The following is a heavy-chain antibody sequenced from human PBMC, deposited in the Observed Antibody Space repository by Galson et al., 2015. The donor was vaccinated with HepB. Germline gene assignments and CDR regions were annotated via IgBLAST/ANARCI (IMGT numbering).Heavy chain of an antibody. CDR3: ARHPRIAAAGKVPPLRFDP. V-gene: IGHV5-51*01. CDR1: GYSFTSYW. J-gene: IGHJ5*02. D-gene: IGHD6-13*01. Sequence: QSGAEVKKPGESLKISCKGSGYSFTSYWIGWVRQMPGKGLEWMGIIYPGDSDTRYSPSFQGQVTISADKSISTAYLQWSSLKASGTAMYYCARHPRIAAAGKVPPLRFDPWGQGTLVTVSS. CDR2: IYPGDSDT.